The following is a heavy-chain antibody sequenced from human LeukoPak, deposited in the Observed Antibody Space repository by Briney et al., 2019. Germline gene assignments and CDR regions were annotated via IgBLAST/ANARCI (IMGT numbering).Heavy chain of an antibody. Sequence: GGSLRLSCAASGFTFSSYSMNWVRQAPGKGLEWVSSISSSSSYIYYADSVKGRFTISRDNAKNSLYLQMNSLRAEDTAVYYCARVDPEYSSSGYYYYMDVWGKGTTVTVSS. CDR3: ARVDPEYSSSGYYYYMDV. J-gene: IGHJ6*03. V-gene: IGHV3-21*01. CDR1: GFTFSSYS. D-gene: IGHD6-6*01. CDR2: ISSSSSYI.